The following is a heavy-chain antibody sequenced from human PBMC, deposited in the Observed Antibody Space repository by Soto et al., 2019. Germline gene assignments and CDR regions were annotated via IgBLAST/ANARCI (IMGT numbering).Heavy chain of an antibody. V-gene: IGHV1-18*01. J-gene: IGHJ4*01. CDR1: GYSFTSYG. Sequence: ASVKVSWKAAGYSFTSYGMSWVRQAPGQGLEGMGWISAYNGNTNYAQKLQGRVTMTTDTSTSTAYMELRSLRSDDTAVYYCDTRCTYQHYFDCPGNGTLGTLSS. CDR3: DTRCTYQHYFDC. CDR2: ISAYNGNT. D-gene: IGHD2-2*01.